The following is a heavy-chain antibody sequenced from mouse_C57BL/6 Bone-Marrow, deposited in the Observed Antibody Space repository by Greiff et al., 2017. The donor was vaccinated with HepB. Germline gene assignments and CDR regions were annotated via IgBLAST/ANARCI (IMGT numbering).Heavy chain of an antibody. D-gene: IGHD3-2*02. Sequence: EVQLVESGPELVKPGASVKISCKASGYSFTGYYMNWVKQSPEKGLEWIGEINPSTGGTTYNQKFKAKATLTVDKSSSTAYMQLKSLTSEDSAVYYCALDSSGYGFAYWGQGTLVTVSA. J-gene: IGHJ3*01. CDR3: ALDSSGYGFAY. CDR1: GYSFTGYY. CDR2: INPSTGGT. V-gene: IGHV1-42*01.